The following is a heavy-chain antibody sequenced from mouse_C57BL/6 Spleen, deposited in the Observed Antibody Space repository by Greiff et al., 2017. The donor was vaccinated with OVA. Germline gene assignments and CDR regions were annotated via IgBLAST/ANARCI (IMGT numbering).Heavy chain of an antibody. CDR3: ARELTGTGFAY. V-gene: IGHV5-17*01. CDR1: GFTFSDYG. Sequence: EVKLMESGGGLVKPGGSLKLSCAASGFTFSDYGMHWVRQAPEKGLEWGAYISSGSSTIYYADTVTGRFTISRDNAKNILFLQMTSLRSEDTAMYYCARELTGTGFAYWGQGTLVTVSA. D-gene: IGHD4-1*01. CDR2: ISSGSSTI. J-gene: IGHJ3*01.